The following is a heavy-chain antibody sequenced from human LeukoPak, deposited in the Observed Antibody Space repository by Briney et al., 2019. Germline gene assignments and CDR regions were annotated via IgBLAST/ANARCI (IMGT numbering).Heavy chain of an antibody. V-gene: IGHV3-7*01. Sequence: GGSLRLSCAAPGFTFTTYWMAWVRQAPGKGLEWVANIKGDESAKHQADSVKGRFTISRDNAQNSVYLQMSSLRVEDTAVYYCARGVGGSLDYWGQGTLVTVSS. J-gene: IGHJ4*02. CDR1: GFTFTTYW. CDR3: ARGVGGSLDY. CDR2: IKGDESAK. D-gene: IGHD1-26*01.